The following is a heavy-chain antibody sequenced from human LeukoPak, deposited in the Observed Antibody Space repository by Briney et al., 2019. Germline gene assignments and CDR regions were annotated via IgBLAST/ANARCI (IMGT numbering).Heavy chain of an antibody. D-gene: IGHD1-26*01. CDR3: ARGLRYSGSYSGYYYYGMDV. CDR1: GYTFTSYD. V-gene: IGHV1-8*01. J-gene: IGHJ6*02. Sequence: ASVKVSCKASGYTFTSYDINWVRQATGRGLEWMGWMNPNSGNTGYAQKFQGRVTMTRNTSISTAYMELSSLRSEDTAVYYCARGLRYSGSYSGYYYYGMDVWGQGTTVTVSS. CDR2: MNPNSGNT.